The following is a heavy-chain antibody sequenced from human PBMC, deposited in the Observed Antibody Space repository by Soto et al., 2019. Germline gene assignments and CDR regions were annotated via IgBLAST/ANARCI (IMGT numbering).Heavy chain of an antibody. CDR3: ASTSSHYYDSIGYYLT. Sequence: PSETLSLTCTVSGGSISSGDYYWSWIRQPPGKGLEWIGYIYYSGSTYYNPSLKSRVTISVDTSKNQFSLKLSSVTAADTAVYYCASTSSHYYDSIGYYLTWGQGTLLTVSS. V-gene: IGHV4-30-4*01. J-gene: IGHJ5*02. D-gene: IGHD3-22*01. CDR1: GGSISSGDYY. CDR2: IYYSGST.